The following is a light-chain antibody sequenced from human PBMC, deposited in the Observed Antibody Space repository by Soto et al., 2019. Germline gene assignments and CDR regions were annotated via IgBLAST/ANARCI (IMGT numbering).Light chain of an antibody. CDR1: QSISSY. CDR2: DAS. J-gene: IGKJ5*01. V-gene: IGKV3-11*01. Sequence: EIVMTQSPATLSVAPGERVTFSCRASQSISSYLAWYQQKPGQAPRLLIYDASNRATGIPARFSGSGSGTDFTLTISSLEPEDFAVYYCQQRSNWPLTFGQGTRLEIK. CDR3: QQRSNWPLT.